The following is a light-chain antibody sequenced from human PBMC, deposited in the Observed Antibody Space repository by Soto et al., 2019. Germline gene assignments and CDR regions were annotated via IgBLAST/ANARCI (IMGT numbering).Light chain of an antibody. V-gene: IGKV3-11*01. J-gene: IGKJ1*01. CDR2: DAS. CDR1: QSVSSY. Sequence: EIVLTQSPATLSLSPGERATLSCRASQSVSSYLAWYQQKPGQAPRLLIYDASNRATGIPARLSGSGSGTDFTLTITRLEPEDFAVYYCQQYSSSRTFGQGTKVDIK. CDR3: QQYSSSRT.